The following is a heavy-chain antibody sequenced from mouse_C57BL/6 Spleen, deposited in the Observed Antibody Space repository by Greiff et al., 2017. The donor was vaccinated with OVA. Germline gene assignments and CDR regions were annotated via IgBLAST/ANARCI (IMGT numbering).Heavy chain of an antibody. J-gene: IGHJ3*01. D-gene: IGHD1-3*01. V-gene: IGHV3-6*01. CDR2: ISYDGST. CDR1: GFSITSGYY. Sequence: EVKLVESGPGLVKPSQSLSLTCSVTGFSITSGYYWYWIRPFQGTKLAWVGYISYDGSTNYHPSLKNRISITRDTSKHQFFLKLNSVTTEDTATYYCARESSSAYGGQGTLVTVSA. CDR3: ARESSSAY.